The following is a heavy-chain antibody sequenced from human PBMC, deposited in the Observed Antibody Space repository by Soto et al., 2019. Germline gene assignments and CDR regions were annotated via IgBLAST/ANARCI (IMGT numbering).Heavy chain of an antibody. CDR3: ARGDSSSWYTVYSGSSNYGMDV. CDR1: GFTFSSYA. CDR2: ISYDGSNK. Sequence: GGSLRLSCAASGFTFSSYAMHWVRQAPGKGLEWVAVISYDGSNKYYADSVKGRFTISRDNSKNTLYLQMNSLRAEDTAVYYCARGDSSSWYTVYSGSSNYGMDVWGQGTTVTVSS. J-gene: IGHJ6*02. V-gene: IGHV3-30-3*01. D-gene: IGHD6-13*01.